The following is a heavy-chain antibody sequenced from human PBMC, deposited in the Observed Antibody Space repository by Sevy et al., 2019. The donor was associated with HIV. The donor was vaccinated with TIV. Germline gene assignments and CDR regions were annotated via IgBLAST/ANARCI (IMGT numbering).Heavy chain of an antibody. J-gene: IGHJ6*02. V-gene: IGHV3-30*03. Sequence: GGSLRLSCLGSGFTFRNFGVHWLRQAPGKGLEWLSVVSYDGSSKYYVDSVKGRFIVSRDNSKNTLYLQMNSLRTEDTAVYYCARGGSGDYYYYGVDVWGQGTTVTVSS. CDR1: GFTFRNFG. CDR2: VSYDGSSK. D-gene: IGHD3-10*01. CDR3: ARGGSGDYYYYGVDV.